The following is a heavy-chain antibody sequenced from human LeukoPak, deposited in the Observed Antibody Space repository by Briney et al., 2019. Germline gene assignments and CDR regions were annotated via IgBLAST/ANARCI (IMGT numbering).Heavy chain of an antibody. CDR1: GYTFPGYY. CDR2: MNPNSGGT. CDR3: ARGRSTTVTTSGHWYFDL. J-gene: IGHJ2*01. D-gene: IGHD4-17*01. Sequence: ASVKVSCKASGYTFPGYYMHWVRQAPGRGLEWMGWMNPNSGGTNYAQTFQGWITITRDTSISTAYMELSRLRTDDTAVYYCARGRSTTVTTSGHWYFDLWGRGTLVTVSS. V-gene: IGHV1-2*04.